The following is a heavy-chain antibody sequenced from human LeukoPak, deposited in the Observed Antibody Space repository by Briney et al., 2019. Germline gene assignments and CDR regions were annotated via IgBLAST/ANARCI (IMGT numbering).Heavy chain of an antibody. CDR3: ARGAPLHCTFDY. Sequence: SETLSLTCAVYGGSFSGYYWSWIRQPPGKGLEWIGEINHSGSTNYNPSLKSRVTISVDTSKNQFSLKLSSVTAADTAVYYCARGAPLHCTFDYGGRETRVTVSS. V-gene: IGHV4-34*01. CDR2: INHSGST. J-gene: IGHJ4*02. CDR1: GGSFSGYY. D-gene: IGHD2-8*01.